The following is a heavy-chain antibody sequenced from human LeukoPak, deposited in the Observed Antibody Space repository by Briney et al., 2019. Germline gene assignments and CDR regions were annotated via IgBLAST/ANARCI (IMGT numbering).Heavy chain of an antibody. V-gene: IGHV3-23*01. CDR2: TSGSSGNT. D-gene: IGHD6-13*01. Sequence: GGSLRLSCAASGFTFSSYAMSWVRQAPGKGLEWVSTTSGSSGNTYYADSVKGRFTISRDNSKNTLYLQMNSLRAEDTAVYYCAKDRVYSSSWYSHYFDYWGQGTLVTVSS. J-gene: IGHJ4*02. CDR3: AKDRVYSSSWYSHYFDY. CDR1: GFTFSSYA.